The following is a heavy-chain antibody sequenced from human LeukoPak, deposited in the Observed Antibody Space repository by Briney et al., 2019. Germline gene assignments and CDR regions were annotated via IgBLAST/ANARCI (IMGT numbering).Heavy chain of an antibody. Sequence: GESLKISXKGSGYSFTSYWIGWVPQMPGNGLEWMGIIYPGDSDTIYSPSFQGQVTISADKSISTAYLQWSSLKASDTAMYYCARVYCCGGSCYPYDAFDIWGQGTMVTVSS. D-gene: IGHD2-15*01. CDR2: IYPGDSDT. V-gene: IGHV5-51*01. CDR3: ARVYCCGGSCYPYDAFDI. CDR1: GYSFTSYW. J-gene: IGHJ3*02.